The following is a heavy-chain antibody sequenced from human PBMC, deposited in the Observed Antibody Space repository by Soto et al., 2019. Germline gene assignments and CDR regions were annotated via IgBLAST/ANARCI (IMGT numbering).Heavy chain of an antibody. Sequence: GASVKVSCKASGYSFTSYGISWVRQAPGQGLEWMGWISAYNGNTNYAQKLQGRVTMTTDTSTSTAYLQMNSLKTEDTAVYYCTRDGVVVVTAIIYWGQGTLVTVSS. J-gene: IGHJ4*02. CDR1: GYSFTSYG. CDR2: ISAYNGNT. D-gene: IGHD2-21*02. V-gene: IGHV1-18*01. CDR3: TRDGVVVVTAIIY.